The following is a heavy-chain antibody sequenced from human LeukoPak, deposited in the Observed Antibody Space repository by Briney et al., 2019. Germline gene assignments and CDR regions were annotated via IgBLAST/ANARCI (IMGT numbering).Heavy chain of an antibody. CDR1: GYTFTDYY. V-gene: IGHV1-2*02. Sequence: ASVTVSCRASGYTFTDYYMHWVRQAPGQGLEWMGWINPNSGGTNYAQKFQGRVTMTRDTSISTAYMELSRLRSDDTAIYYCARDRLTCSSTSCYISWFDPWGQGTLVTVSS. CDR3: ARDRLTCSSTSCYISWFDP. D-gene: IGHD2-2*02. J-gene: IGHJ5*02. CDR2: INPNSGGT.